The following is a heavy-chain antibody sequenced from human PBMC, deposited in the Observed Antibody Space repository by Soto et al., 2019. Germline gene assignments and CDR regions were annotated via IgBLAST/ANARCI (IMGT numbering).Heavy chain of an antibody. CDR3: AREGGGPEYYYYGMDV. D-gene: IGHD2-15*01. V-gene: IGHV3-48*02. CDR2: ISSSSSTI. J-gene: IGHJ6*02. CDR1: GFTFSSCS. Sequence: PGGSPRLSCAASGFTFSSCSMNWVRQAPGKGLEWVSYISSSSSTIYYADSVKGRFTISRDNAKNSMYLQMNSLRDEDTAVYYCAREGGGPEYYYYGMDVWGQGTTVTVSS.